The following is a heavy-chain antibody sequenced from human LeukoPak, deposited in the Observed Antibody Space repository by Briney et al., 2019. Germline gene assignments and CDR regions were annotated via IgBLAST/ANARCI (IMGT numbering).Heavy chain of an antibody. CDR3: TTVGDYGGNSGGGPLP. J-gene: IGHJ5*02. CDR2: IWYDGSNK. D-gene: IGHD4-23*01. CDR1: GFTFSNHG. V-gene: IGHV3-33*03. Sequence: GRSLRLSCAASGFTFSNHGMHWVRQAPGKGPEWVALIWYDGSNKYYGDSVKGRFTISRDNAKNSLYLQMNSLRAEDTAVYYCTTVGDYGGNSGGGPLPWGQGTLVTVSS.